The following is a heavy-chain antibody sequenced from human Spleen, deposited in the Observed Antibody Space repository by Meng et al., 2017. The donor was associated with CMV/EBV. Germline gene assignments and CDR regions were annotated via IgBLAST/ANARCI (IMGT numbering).Heavy chain of an antibody. CDR3: ARVGRDILTGYYNY. Sequence: KATGYTFTSYYMHWVRQAPGQGLEWMGIINPSGGSTSYAQKFQGRVTMTRDTSTSTVYMELSSLRSEDTAVYYCARVGRDILTGYYNYWGQGTLVTVSS. J-gene: IGHJ4*02. CDR2: INPSGGST. D-gene: IGHD3-9*01. V-gene: IGHV1-46*01. CDR1: GYTFTSYY.